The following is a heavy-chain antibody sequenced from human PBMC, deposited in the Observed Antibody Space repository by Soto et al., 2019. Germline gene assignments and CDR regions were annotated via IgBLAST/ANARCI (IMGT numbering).Heavy chain of an antibody. Sequence: SETLSLTCAVYGGSFSGYYWSWIRQPPRKGLEWIGYIYYSGSTYYNPSLKSRVTISVDTSKNQFSLKLSSVTAADTAVYYCARDPGILTGYRFFDYWGQGTLVTVSS. D-gene: IGHD3-9*01. CDR2: IYYSGST. CDR3: ARDPGILTGYRFFDY. J-gene: IGHJ4*02. V-gene: IGHV4-30-4*01. CDR1: GGSFSGYY.